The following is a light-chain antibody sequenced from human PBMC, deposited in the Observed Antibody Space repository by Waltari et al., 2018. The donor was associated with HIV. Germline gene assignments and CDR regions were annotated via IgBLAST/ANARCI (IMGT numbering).Light chain of an antibody. Sequence: IVLTQSPDTLSLSPGERATLSCRASESISTAFLAWYQQKPGQAPRLLIYGASTRATGIPDRVSGSGSGTDFTLTISRLEPEDFAVYYCQKYGGSPPITFGQGTRLEIK. CDR3: QKYGGSPPIT. CDR2: GAS. V-gene: IGKV3-20*01. J-gene: IGKJ5*01. CDR1: ESISTAF.